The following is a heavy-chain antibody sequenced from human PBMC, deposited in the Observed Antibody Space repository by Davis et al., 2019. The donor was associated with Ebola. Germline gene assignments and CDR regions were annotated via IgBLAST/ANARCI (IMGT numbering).Heavy chain of an antibody. D-gene: IGHD6-13*01. CDR2: INFRAMT. CDR1: GASIGSTTHY. Sequence: PSETLSLTCSVSGASIGSTTHYWAWVRQPPGKGLEYIGSINFRAMTYYNPSLKSRVTISVDTSKNHFSLKMMSVTAADTAVYYCARETSSWFGGSHRPPDYYYGLDVWGQGTTVTVSS. V-gene: IGHV4-39*02. J-gene: IGHJ6*02. CDR3: ARETSSWFGGSHRPPDYYYGLDV.